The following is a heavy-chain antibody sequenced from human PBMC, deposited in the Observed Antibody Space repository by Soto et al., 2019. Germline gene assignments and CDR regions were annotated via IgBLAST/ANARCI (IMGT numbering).Heavy chain of an antibody. Sequence: QVQLVQSGAEVKKPGASVKVSCKASGYTFTSYYMHWVRQAPGQGLEWMGIINPSGGSTSYAQKFQGRVTMTRDTSTSTVYMELSSLRSEDTAVYYCARESAMDPGRNSIAVGWFDPWGQGTLVTVSS. CDR3: ARESAMDPGRNSIAVGWFDP. V-gene: IGHV1-46*01. J-gene: IGHJ5*02. D-gene: IGHD6-19*01. CDR2: INPSGGST. CDR1: GYTFTSYY.